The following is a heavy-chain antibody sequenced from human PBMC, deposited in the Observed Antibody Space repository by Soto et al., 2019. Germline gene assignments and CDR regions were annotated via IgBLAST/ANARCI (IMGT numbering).Heavy chain of an antibody. CDR3: AREAGTIGNYYYGMDV. D-gene: IGHD1-7*01. CDR1: GYSFTGYY. CDR2: INPNSGGT. V-gene: IGHV1-2*07. J-gene: IGHJ6*02. Sequence: QVQLVQSGAEVKKPGASVRVSCKASGYSFTGYYVHWVRLAPGQGLEWLGWINPNSGGTNHAHKFQGRVTMTRDTSISTAYMELNRLTSNYPAVYCCAREAGTIGNYYYGMDVWGQGTTIAVS.